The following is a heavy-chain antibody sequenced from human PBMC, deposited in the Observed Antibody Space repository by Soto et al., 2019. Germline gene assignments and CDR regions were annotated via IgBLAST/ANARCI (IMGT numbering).Heavy chain of an antibody. CDR2: MNPNSGNT. D-gene: IGHD3-3*01. CDR3: ATGYYDFWSGYFSDYYYGIDV. Sequence: ASVKVSCKASGYTFTSYDINWVRQATGQGLEWMGWMNPNSGNTGYAQKFQGRVTMTRNTSISTAYMELSSLRSEDTAVYYCATGYYDFWSGYFSDYYYGIDVWGQGTTVTVYS. V-gene: IGHV1-8*01. J-gene: IGHJ6*02. CDR1: GYTFTSYD.